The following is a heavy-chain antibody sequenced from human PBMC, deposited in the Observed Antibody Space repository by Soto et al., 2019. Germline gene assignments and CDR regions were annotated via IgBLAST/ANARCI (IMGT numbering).Heavy chain of an antibody. CDR3: ARRWGRTFDY. J-gene: IGHJ4*02. D-gene: IGHD7-27*01. CDR2: IYYSGST. V-gene: IGHV4-61*08. CDR1: GGSISSGGYY. Sequence: SETLSLTCTVSGGSISSGGYYWSWIRQHPGKGLEWIGYIYYSGSTNYNPSLKSRVTISVDTSKNQFSLKLSSLTAADTAVYYCARRWGRTFDYWGQGTLVTVSS.